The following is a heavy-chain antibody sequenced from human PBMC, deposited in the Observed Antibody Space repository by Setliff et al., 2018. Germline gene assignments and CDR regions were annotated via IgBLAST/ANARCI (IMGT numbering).Heavy chain of an antibody. CDR1: GFTFDDYA. D-gene: IGHD2-2*01. V-gene: IGHV3-9*03. J-gene: IGHJ4*02. Sequence: GGSLRLSCAASGFTFDDYAMHWVRQAPGKGLEWVSGVSWNSGTSAYADSVKGRFTISRDNAKNSLYLQMNSLRAEDMALYYCAKGYCSSTSCYVDYWGQGTLVTVSS. CDR2: VSWNSGTS. CDR3: AKGYCSSTSCYVDY.